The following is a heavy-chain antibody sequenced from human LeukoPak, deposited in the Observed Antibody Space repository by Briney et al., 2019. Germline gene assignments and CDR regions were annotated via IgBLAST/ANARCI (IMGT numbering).Heavy chain of an antibody. CDR1: GYSFTTYW. CDR3: ARLVQIPAATNWFDP. CDR2: IYPGDSST. D-gene: IGHD2-2*01. J-gene: IGHJ5*02. Sequence: GESLKISCKGSGYSFTTYWIGWVRQMPGKGLEWMGIIYPGDSSTRYSPSFQGQVTISADKSITTAYLQWSSLTASDTAIYYCARLVQIPAATNWFDPWGQGTLVTVSS. V-gene: IGHV5-51*01.